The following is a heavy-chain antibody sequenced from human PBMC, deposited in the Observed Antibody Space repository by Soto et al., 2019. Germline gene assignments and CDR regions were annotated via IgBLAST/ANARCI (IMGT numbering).Heavy chain of an antibody. V-gene: IGHV3-7*01. CDR2: IKEDGSEQ. CDR1: GFSFSNYW. Sequence: QLVESGGGLVQPGGSLRLSCAASGFSFSNYWMSWVRQAPGKGLEWVAYIKEDGSEQYYVDSVKGRFTISKDNAKNSLYLQMNSLRAEDTAVYYCAMIPRNSEGYWGQGTLVTVSS. J-gene: IGHJ4*02. CDR3: AMIPRNSEGY. D-gene: IGHD2-21*01.